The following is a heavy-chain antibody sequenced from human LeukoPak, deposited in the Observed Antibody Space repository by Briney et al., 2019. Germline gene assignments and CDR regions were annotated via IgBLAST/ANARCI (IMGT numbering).Heavy chain of an antibody. V-gene: IGHV4-4*07. CDR3: ARSTVVPAAIRLLAFDI. J-gene: IGHJ3*02. CDR1: GGSISSYY. Sequence: SETLSLTCTVSGGSISSYYWSWIRQPAGKGLEWIGRIYTSGSTNYNPSLKSRVTMSVDTSKNQFSLKLSSVTAADTAVYYCARSTVVPAAIRLLAFDIWGQGTMVTVSS. CDR2: IYTSGST. D-gene: IGHD2-2*01.